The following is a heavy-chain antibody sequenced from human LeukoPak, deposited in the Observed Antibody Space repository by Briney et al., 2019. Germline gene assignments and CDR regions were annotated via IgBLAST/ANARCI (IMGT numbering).Heavy chain of an antibody. CDR1: GGSISSGGYY. Sequence: SPETLSLTCTVSGGSISSGGYYWSWIRQHPGKGLEWIGYIYYSGSTYYNPSLKSRVTISVDTSKNQFSLKLSSVTAADTAVYYCARGPYGGKEHYWGQGTLVTVSS. CDR3: ARGPYGGKEHY. CDR2: IYYSGST. V-gene: IGHV4-31*03. D-gene: IGHD4-17*01. J-gene: IGHJ4*02.